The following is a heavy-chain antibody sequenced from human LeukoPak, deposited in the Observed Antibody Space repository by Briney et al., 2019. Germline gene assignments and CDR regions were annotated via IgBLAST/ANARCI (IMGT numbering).Heavy chain of an antibody. Sequence: GGSLRLSCAASGFTFSSYGMHWVRQAPGKGLEWVPVISYDGSNKYYADSVKGRFTISRDNSKNTLYLQMNSLRAEDTAVYYCAKDRGSGWEGIYYYYYGMDVWGQGTTVTVSS. J-gene: IGHJ6*02. CDR3: AKDRGSGWEGIYYYYYGMDV. CDR1: GFTFSSYG. D-gene: IGHD6-19*01. CDR2: ISYDGSNK. V-gene: IGHV3-30*18.